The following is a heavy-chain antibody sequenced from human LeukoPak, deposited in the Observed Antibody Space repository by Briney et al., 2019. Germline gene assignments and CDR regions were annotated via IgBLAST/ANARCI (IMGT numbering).Heavy chain of an antibody. D-gene: IGHD3-22*01. CDR1: GFTFDDYA. CDR2: ISASGHST. Sequence: PGGSLRLSCAASGFTFDDYAMHWVRQAPGKGLEWVSVISASGHSTNYAASVKGRFTVSRDNSKNTLYLQMNSLGAEDTAVYYCAKDLYDSSGSVYYYMDVWGKGTTVTVSS. V-gene: IGHV3-23*01. CDR3: AKDLYDSSGSVYYYMDV. J-gene: IGHJ6*03.